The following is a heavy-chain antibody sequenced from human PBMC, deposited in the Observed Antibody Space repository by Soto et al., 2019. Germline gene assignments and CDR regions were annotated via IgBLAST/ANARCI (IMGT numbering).Heavy chain of an antibody. Sequence: ASVKVSCKASGYTFTSYDMHWVRQAPGQGLEWMGLINPSGGSTSSAQRFQGRVSMTSDTSTSTVYMELSSLRSEGTAVYYCARDRGFCSAGTCYMFDYWGQGTLVTVSS. CDR3: ARDRGFCSAGTCYMFDY. CDR2: INPSGGST. V-gene: IGHV1-46*01. J-gene: IGHJ4*02. CDR1: GYTFTSYD. D-gene: IGHD2-15*01.